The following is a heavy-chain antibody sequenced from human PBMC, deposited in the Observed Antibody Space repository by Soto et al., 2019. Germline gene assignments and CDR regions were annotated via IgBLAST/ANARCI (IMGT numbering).Heavy chain of an antibody. V-gene: IGHV3-15*07. CDR1: GFTFSYAW. D-gene: IGHD6-19*01. J-gene: IGHJ4*02. CDR3: ATGSGDLLY. Sequence: EVQLVESGGDLAKPGGSLRLSCAVYGFTFSYAWMNWARQAPGKGLEWVGRIKSKTDGGTTDYAAPVKGRFTISRDDSRNMVFLQMNSLGTDDTAVYYCATGSGDLLYWGQGTRVTVSS. CDR2: IKSKTDGGTT.